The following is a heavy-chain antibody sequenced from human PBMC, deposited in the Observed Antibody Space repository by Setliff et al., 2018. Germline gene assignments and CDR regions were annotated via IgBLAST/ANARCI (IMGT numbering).Heavy chain of an antibody. D-gene: IGHD3-10*01. CDR3: ARHVGSRSRGYNYYYYYMDV. Sequence: SETLSLTCTISGDSISDISYYWGFIRQSPGKGPEWIGSIYYSGTAYYNPSLKSRVTISVDTSRNQFSLKLSSVTAADTAVYYCARHVGSRSRGYNYYYYYMDVWGKGTTVTVSS. V-gene: IGHV4-39*01. J-gene: IGHJ6*03. CDR2: IYYSGTA. CDR1: GDSISDISYY.